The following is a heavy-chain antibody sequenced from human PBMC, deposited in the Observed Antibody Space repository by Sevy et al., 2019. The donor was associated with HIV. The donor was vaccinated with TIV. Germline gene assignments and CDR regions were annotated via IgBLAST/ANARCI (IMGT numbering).Heavy chain of an antibody. CDR1: GFTFSNYW. Sequence: GGSLRLSCAASGFTFSNYWMSWVRQAPGKGLEWVANIKGDGSEKYYMASVKGRLTISGDNGKNSLYLQINSLRAEDTAMYYCARDCSSTGGLWGLDVWGQGPTVTVSS. CDR3: ARDCSSTGGLWGLDV. V-gene: IGHV3-7*01. J-gene: IGHJ6*02. D-gene: IGHD2-2*01. CDR2: IKGDGSEK.